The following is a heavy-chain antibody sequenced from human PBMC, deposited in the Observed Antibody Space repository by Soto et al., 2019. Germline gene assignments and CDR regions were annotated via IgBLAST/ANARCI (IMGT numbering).Heavy chain of an antibody. CDR3: AKVLPATGIEGGGDAFDI. CDR1: GFTFRSFG. Sequence: QPGGSLRLSCAASGFTFRSFGMYWIRQAPGKGLEWVALISYDGTNKYYADSVRGRFTISRDNSKNTLYLEMNTLRVEDTAVYYCAKVLPATGIEGGGDAFDIWGQGTMVTVSS. D-gene: IGHD1-26*01. CDR2: ISYDGTNK. V-gene: IGHV3-30*18. J-gene: IGHJ3*02.